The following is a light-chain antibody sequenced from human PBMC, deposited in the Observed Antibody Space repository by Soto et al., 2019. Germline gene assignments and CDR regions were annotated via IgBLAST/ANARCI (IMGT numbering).Light chain of an antibody. J-gene: IGKJ4*01. V-gene: IGKV3-20*01. CDR2: GAS. CDR3: RQYGRSLASA. CDR1: QSVSSNL. Sequence: EIVLAQSPGTLSLSPGERATLSCRASQSVSSNLLAWYQEKPGQAPRLLIYGASTRATGIPDRFSGSGSGTDFTLAISTLEPEDFAVYYCRQYGRSLASAIGGGTKGISN.